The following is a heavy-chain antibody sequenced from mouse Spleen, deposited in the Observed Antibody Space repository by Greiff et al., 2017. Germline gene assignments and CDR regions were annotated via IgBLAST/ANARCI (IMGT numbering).Heavy chain of an antibody. D-gene: IGHD4-1*02. J-gene: IGHJ2*01. CDR2: IDPSDSYT. V-gene: IGHV1-59*01. CDR3: ATQLGSDY. CDR1: GYTFTSYW. Sequence: VQLQQPGAELVRPGTSVKLSCKASGYTFTSYWMHWVKQRPGQGLEWIGVIDPSDSYTNYNQKFKGKATLTVDTSSSTAYMQLSSLTSEDSAVYYCATQLGSDYWGQGTTLTVSS.